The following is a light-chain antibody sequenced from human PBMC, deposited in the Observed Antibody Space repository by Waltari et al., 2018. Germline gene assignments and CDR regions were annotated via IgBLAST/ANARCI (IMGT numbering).Light chain of an antibody. J-gene: IGLJ2*01. Sequence: SYVVTQSPSVSVAPGETARLTCGGDNIGSKSVHWYQQRPGQAPVLVISYDSDRPSGIPERFSGSNSGNTASLTITGAQAEDEADYYCHSRETFSTRLFGGGTRLTV. CDR3: HSRETFSTRL. CDR2: YDS. CDR1: NIGSKS. V-gene: IGLV3-21*01.